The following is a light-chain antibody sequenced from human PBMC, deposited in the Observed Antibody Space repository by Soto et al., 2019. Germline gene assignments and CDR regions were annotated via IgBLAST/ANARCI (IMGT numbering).Light chain of an antibody. V-gene: IGLV1-51*01. CDR2: DDD. J-gene: IGLJ1*01. CDR1: TSNIGGNS. Sequence: QSCLTQPPSVSAAPGQKVTISCSGNTSNIGGNSVSWYQQLPGTAPKLLIYDDDKRPSGIPDRFSGSKSGTSATLGITGFQTGDEADYYCGSWDSSLSAYVFGTGTKVTVL. CDR3: GSWDSSLSAYV.